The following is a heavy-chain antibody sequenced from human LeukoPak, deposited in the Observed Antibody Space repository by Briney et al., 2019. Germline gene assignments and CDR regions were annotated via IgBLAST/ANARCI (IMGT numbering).Heavy chain of an antibody. D-gene: IGHD3-10*01. CDR1: GGSVSSGSYY. Sequence: SETLSLTCTVSGGSVSSGSYYWGWIRQPPGKGLEWIGSIYYSGSTYHNPSLKSRVTISVDTSKNQFSLKLSSVTAADTAVYYCARLPMAMGVFDYWGQGTLVTVSS. V-gene: IGHV4-39*01. CDR2: IYYSGST. CDR3: ARLPMAMGVFDY. J-gene: IGHJ4*02.